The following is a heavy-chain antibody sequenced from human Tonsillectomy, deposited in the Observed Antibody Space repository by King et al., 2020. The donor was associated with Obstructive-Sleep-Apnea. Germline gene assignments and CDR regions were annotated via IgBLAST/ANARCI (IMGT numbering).Heavy chain of an antibody. D-gene: IGHD1-1*01. J-gene: IGHJ4*02. CDR2: IYHSGST. V-gene: IGHV4-30-2*01. CDR3: ARVPQTGTTPYFDY. CDR1: GGSISSGGYS. Sequence: QLQESGSGLVKPSQTLSLTCAVSGGSISSGGYSWSWVRQPPRKGLEWIGYIYHSGSTYYNPSLNSRVTMSVDRSKNQSSLKLSSVTAADTALYYCARVPQTGTTPYFDYWGQGTLVTVSS.